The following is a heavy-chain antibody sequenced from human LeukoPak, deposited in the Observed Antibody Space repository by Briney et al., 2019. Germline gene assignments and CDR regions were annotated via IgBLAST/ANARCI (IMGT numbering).Heavy chain of an antibody. V-gene: IGHV1-2*02. CDR3: ARESEYDFWSGRHYGMDV. CDR1: GYTFTGYY. CDR2: INPNSGGT. Sequence: ASVKVSCTASGYTFTGYYMHWVRQAPGQGLEWMGWINPNSGGTNYAQKFQGRVTMTRDTSISTAYMELSRLRSDDTAVYYCARESEYDFWSGRHYGMDVWGQGTTVTVSS. J-gene: IGHJ6*02. D-gene: IGHD3-3*01.